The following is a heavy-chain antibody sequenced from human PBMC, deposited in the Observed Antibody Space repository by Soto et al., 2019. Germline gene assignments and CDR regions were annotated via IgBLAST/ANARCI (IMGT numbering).Heavy chain of an antibody. Sequence: GGSLRLSCAASGFTFSTYWMHWVRQAPGTGLEWVSRIKGDGSSASYADSAEGRITISRDNAKNTVYLQMNSLGAEDTAVYWCARGIRNYYGVDVWGQGTTVTVSS. V-gene: IGHV3-74*01. J-gene: IGHJ6*02. CDR1: GFTFSTYW. CDR3: ARGIRNYYGVDV. CDR2: IKGDGSSA.